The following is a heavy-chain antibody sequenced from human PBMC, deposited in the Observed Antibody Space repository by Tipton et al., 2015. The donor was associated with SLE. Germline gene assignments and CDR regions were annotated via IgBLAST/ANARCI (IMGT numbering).Heavy chain of an antibody. V-gene: IGHV4-39*07. CDR3: ARDHWDSSGWYVYFDY. CDR2: IYYSGST. Sequence: TLSLTCTVSGGSISSSSYYWGWIRQPPGKGLEWIGSIYYSGSTYYNPSLKSRVTISVDTSENQFSLKLSSVTAADTAVYYCARDHWDSSGWYVYFDYWGQGTLVTVFS. CDR1: GGSISSSSYY. D-gene: IGHD6-19*01. J-gene: IGHJ4*02.